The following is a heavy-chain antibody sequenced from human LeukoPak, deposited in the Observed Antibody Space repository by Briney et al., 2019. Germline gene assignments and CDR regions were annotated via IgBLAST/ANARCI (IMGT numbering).Heavy chain of an antibody. J-gene: IGHJ4*02. CDR1: GFTFSTYT. V-gene: IGHV3-74*01. D-gene: IGHD3-3*01. CDR2: TNRDGSST. CDR3: ARDSVEWYIFDY. Sequence: PGGSLRLSCAASGFTFSTYTMNWVRQAPGEGPVWVARTNRDGSSTAYADSVKGRFTISKDNAKNTLYLLMNSLRAEDTAVYYCARDSVEWYIFDYWGQGTLVTVSS.